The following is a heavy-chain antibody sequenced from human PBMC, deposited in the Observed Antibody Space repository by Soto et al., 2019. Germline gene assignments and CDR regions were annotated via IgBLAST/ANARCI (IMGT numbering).Heavy chain of an antibody. CDR2: IIPIFGTA. Sequence: VKVSCKASGGTFSSYAISWVRQAPGQGLEWMGGIIPIFGTANYAQKFQGRVTITADKSTSTAYMELSSLRSEDTAVYYCARDGQIVLTTGDGIDVWGQGTTVTVSS. D-gene: IGHD2-8*01. V-gene: IGHV1-69*06. J-gene: IGHJ6*02. CDR1: GGTFSSYA. CDR3: ARDGQIVLTTGDGIDV.